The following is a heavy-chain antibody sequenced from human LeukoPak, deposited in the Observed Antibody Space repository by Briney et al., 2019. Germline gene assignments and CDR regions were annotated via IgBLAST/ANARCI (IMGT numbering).Heavy chain of an antibody. D-gene: IGHD6-13*01. CDR3: ARDIAAAGTEGWFDP. CDR1: GFTFGSYW. Sequence: QPGGSLRLSCVVSGFTFGSYWMSWVRQAPGKGLELVASVKQDGREKYYVDSVKGRFTISRDNAKNLLYLQMNSLRAEDTAVYYCARDIAAAGTEGWFDPWGQGTLVTVSS. CDR2: VKQDGREK. V-gene: IGHV3-7*03. J-gene: IGHJ5*02.